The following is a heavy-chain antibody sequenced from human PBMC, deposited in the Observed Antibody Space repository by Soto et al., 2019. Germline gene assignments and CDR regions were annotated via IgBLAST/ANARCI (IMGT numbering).Heavy chain of an antibody. V-gene: IGHV1-69*02. CDR3: ARGPPPSSSWFDP. D-gene: IGHD6-13*01. Sequence: QVQLVQSGAEVKKPGSSVKVSCKASGGTFSSYTISWVRQAPGQGLEWMGRIIPILGIANYAQKFQGRVTITADKSTSTAYMGLSSLRSEDTAVYYCARGPPPSSSWFDPWGQGTLVTVSS. CDR1: GGTFSSYT. J-gene: IGHJ5*02. CDR2: IIPILGIA.